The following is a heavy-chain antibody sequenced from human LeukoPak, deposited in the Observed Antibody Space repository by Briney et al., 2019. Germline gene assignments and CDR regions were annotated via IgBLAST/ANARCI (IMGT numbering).Heavy chain of an antibody. Sequence: PSETLSLTCAVCGGSFSGYSWSWIRQPPGKGLEWIGEINHRGSTNYNPSLKSRLTISVDTSKNQFSLKLSSVTAADTAVYYCARIGGAYYDILTGSHPNVQFDYWGQGTLVTVSS. CDR3: ARIGGAYYDILTGSHPNVQFDY. D-gene: IGHD3-9*01. V-gene: IGHV4-34*01. CDR1: GGSFSGYS. J-gene: IGHJ4*02. CDR2: INHRGST.